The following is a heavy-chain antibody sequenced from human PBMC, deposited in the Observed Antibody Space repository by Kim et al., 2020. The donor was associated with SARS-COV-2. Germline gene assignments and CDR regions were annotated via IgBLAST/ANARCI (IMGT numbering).Heavy chain of an antibody. CDR2: LKSKAKGGTT. CDR1: GITFNTAW. CDR3: TTDGGVAAAPLFDY. J-gene: IGHJ4*02. V-gene: IGHV3-15*05. D-gene: IGHD6-13*01. Sequence: GGSLRLSCAASGITFNTAWMGWVRQAPGTGLEWIGRLKSKAKGGTTDYAAPVKGRFTIWRDDSKTTLYLQINSLKTEDTAVYYCTTDGGVAAAPLFDYWGQGTLVTVSS.